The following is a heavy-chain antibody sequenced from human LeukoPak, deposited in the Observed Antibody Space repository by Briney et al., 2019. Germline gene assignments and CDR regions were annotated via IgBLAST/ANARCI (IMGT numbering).Heavy chain of an antibody. Sequence: PGGSLRLSCAASGFTFSSYWMSWVRQAPGKGLEWVDNIKQDGSEKYYVDSVKGRFTISRDNAKNSLYLQMHSLRAEDTAAYYCARVESGDYFDYWGQGTLVTVSS. V-gene: IGHV3-7*01. D-gene: IGHD2-21*01. CDR3: ARVESGDYFDY. J-gene: IGHJ4*02. CDR1: GFTFSSYW. CDR2: IKQDGSEK.